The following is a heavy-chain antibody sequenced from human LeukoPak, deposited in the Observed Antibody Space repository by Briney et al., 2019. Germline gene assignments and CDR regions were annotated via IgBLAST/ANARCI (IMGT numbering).Heavy chain of an antibody. D-gene: IGHD3-22*01. Sequence: GGSLRLSCAASGFTVSSNYMSWVRQAPGKGLEWVSVIYSGGSTYYADSVKGRFTISRDNSRNTLYLQMNSLGAEDTAVYYCARDGYYYDSSGYYIYYFDYWGQGTLVSVSS. V-gene: IGHV3-66*01. CDR3: ARDGYYYDSSGYYIYYFDY. J-gene: IGHJ4*02. CDR2: IYSGGST. CDR1: GFTVSSNY.